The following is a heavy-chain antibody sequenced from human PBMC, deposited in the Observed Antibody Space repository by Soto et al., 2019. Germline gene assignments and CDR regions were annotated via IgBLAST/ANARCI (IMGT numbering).Heavy chain of an antibody. CDR1: GFTFSDYY. CDR3: ARDRGGYDRLYYYHGMDV. J-gene: IGHJ6*02. Sequence: GGSLRLSCAASGFTFSDYYMSWIRQAPGKGLEYISYISSGSGSTNYADSVKGRFTISRDNAKNSLYLQMSSLRAEDTAVYYCARDRGGYDRLYYYHGMDVWGQGTTVTVSS. CDR2: ISSGSGST. V-gene: IGHV3-11*06. D-gene: IGHD5-12*01.